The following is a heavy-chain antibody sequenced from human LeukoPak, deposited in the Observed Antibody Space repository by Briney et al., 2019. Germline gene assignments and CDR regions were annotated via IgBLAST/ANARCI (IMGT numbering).Heavy chain of an antibody. J-gene: IGHJ4*02. V-gene: IGHV4-30-4*07. D-gene: IGHD6-13*01. CDR2: IYYSGST. CDR1: GGSISSGGYS. CDR3: ARGHRSIAAAGFDY. Sequence: PSETLSLTCAVSGGSISSGGYSWSWIRQPPGKGLEWIGYIYYSGSTYYNPSLKSRVTISVDTSKNQFSLKLSSVTAADTAVYYCARGHRSIAAAGFDYWGQGTLVTVSS.